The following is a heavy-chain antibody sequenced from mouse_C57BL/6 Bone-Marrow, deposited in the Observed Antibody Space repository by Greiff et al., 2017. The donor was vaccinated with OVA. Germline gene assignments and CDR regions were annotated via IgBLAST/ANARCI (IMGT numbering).Heavy chain of an antibody. CDR3: AKKRRYYGSSDVLDV. Sequence: QVQLQQSGPGLVAPSQSLSITCTVSGFSLTSYGVSWVRQPPGKGLEWLGVIWGDGSTNYHSALISRLSISKDNSKSQVFLKLTSLQTDDTATYYCAKKRRYYGSSDVLDVWGTGTTVTVSS. D-gene: IGHD1-1*01. CDR1: GFSLTSYG. J-gene: IGHJ1*03. V-gene: IGHV2-3*01. CDR2: IWGDGST.